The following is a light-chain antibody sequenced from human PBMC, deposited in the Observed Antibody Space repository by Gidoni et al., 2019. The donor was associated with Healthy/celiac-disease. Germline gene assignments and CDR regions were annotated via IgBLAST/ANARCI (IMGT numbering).Light chain of an antibody. V-gene: IGKV3-11*01. Sequence: IVFTQSPATLSLSPGDRPTLSCRASQSVSSYLAWYQQKPGQAPRLLIYDASNRATGIPARFSGSGSGTDFTLTISSLEPEDFAVYYCQQRSNWLTFGGGTKVEIK. J-gene: IGKJ4*01. CDR2: DAS. CDR3: QQRSNWLT. CDR1: QSVSSY.